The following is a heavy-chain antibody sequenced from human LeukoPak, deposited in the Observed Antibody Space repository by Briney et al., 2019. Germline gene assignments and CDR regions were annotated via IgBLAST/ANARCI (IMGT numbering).Heavy chain of an antibody. V-gene: IGHV1-18*01. CDR2: ISAYNGNT. Sequence: ASVKVSCKASGYTFTSYGISWVRQAPGQGLEWMGWISAYNGNTNYAQKLQGRVTMTTDTSTSTAYMELRSLRSDDTAVYYCARDWDRTPYCGGDCYPDYWGQGTLVTVSS. CDR1: GYTFTSYG. CDR3: ARDWDRTPYCGGDCYPDY. D-gene: IGHD2-21*02. J-gene: IGHJ4*02.